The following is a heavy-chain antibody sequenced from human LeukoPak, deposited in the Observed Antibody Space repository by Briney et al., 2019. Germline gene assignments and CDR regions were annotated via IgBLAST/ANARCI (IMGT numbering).Heavy chain of an antibody. CDR3: ARDSLAYFDF. Sequence: PGGSLRPSCAASGFTFNNFEMNWVRQAPGKGLEWISYISSSGSTMYYADSVKGRFTISREDAKNSLSLQMNNLRAEDTAVYYCARDSLAYFDFWGQGTLVTVSS. CDR2: ISSSGSTM. J-gene: IGHJ4*02. D-gene: IGHD3-3*02. CDR1: GFTFNNFE. V-gene: IGHV3-48*03.